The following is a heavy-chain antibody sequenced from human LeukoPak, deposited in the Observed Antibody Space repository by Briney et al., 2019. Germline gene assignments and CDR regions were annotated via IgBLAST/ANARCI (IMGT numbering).Heavy chain of an antibody. CDR2: IYYSGST. J-gene: IGHJ3*02. CDR1: GGSVSSGSYY. CDR3: ARDSIVGATLGAFDI. V-gene: IGHV4-61*01. D-gene: IGHD1-26*01. Sequence: SETLSLTCNVSGGSVSSGSYYWSWIRQPPGKGLEWIGYIYYSGSTNYNPSLKSRVTISVDTSKNQFSLKLSSVTAADTAVYYCARDSIVGATLGAFDIWGQGTMVTVSS.